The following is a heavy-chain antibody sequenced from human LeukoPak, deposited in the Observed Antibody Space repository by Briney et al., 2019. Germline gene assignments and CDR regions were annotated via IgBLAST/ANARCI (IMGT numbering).Heavy chain of an antibody. CDR3: ARDYGDYVLCDY. J-gene: IGHJ4*02. V-gene: IGHV3-21*01. CDR2: ISSSSSYI. Sequence: GGSLRLSCAASGFTFSSYSVNWVRQAPGKGLEWVSSISSSSSYIYYADSVKGRFTISRDNAKNSLYLQMNSLGAEDTAVYYCARDYGDYVLCDYWGQGTLVTVSS. CDR1: GFTFSSYS. D-gene: IGHD4-17*01.